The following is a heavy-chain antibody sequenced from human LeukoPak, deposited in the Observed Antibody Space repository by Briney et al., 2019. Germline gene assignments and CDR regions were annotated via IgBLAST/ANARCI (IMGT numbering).Heavy chain of an antibody. CDR1: GGSISSSSYY. Sequence: SETLSLTCTVSGGSISSSSYYWGWIRQPPGKGLEWIGSIYYSGSTYYNPSLKSRVTISVDTSKNQFSLKLSSVTAADTAVYYCARGLVATIFGGLDYWGQGTLVTVSS. V-gene: IGHV4-39*07. D-gene: IGHD5-12*01. CDR3: ARGLVATIFGGLDY. CDR2: IYYSGST. J-gene: IGHJ4*02.